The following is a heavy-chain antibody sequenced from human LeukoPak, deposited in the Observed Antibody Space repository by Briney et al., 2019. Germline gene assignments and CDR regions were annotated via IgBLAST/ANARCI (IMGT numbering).Heavy chain of an antibody. J-gene: IGHJ6*03. CDR3: ARDATVYYDFWSGYSNYYYYYMDV. Sequence: ASVTVSCKASGYTFTVYYMHWVRQAPGQGLEWMGWINPNSGGTNYAQKFQGRVTMTRDTSISTAYMELSRLRSDDTAVYYCARDATVYYDFWSGYSNYYYYYMDVWGKGTTVTVSS. D-gene: IGHD3-3*01. V-gene: IGHV1-2*02. CDR1: GYTFTVYY. CDR2: INPNSGGT.